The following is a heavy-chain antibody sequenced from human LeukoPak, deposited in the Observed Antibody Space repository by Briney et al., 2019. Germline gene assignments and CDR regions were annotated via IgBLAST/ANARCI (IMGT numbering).Heavy chain of an antibody. CDR1: GFTFSDYW. CDR2: INQDGSAK. D-gene: IGHD3-22*01. V-gene: IGHV3-7*01. Sequence: PGGSLRLSCAASGFTFSDYWMSWVRQAPGKGLEWVANINQDGSAKNYVDSVKGRFTISRDNSKNSLYLQMNSLRAEDTAIYLCARKTYYYDTSPAGWFDTWGQGTLGTVSS. CDR3: ARKTYYYDTSPAGWFDT. J-gene: IGHJ5*02.